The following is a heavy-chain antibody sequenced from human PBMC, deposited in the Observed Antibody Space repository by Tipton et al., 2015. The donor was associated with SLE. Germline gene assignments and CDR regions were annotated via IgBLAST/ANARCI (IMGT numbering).Heavy chain of an antibody. Sequence: TLSLTCTVSGGSISSSSYYWSWLRQPPGKGLEWIGYIYSSGTTNYNPSLKSRVTISIDTSKNQFSLKLSSVTAADTAIYYCARANSGYWGQGTLVTVSS. CDR1: GGSISSSSYY. CDR3: ARANSGY. V-gene: IGHV4-61*01. CDR2: IYSSGTT. J-gene: IGHJ4*02. D-gene: IGHD1-26*01.